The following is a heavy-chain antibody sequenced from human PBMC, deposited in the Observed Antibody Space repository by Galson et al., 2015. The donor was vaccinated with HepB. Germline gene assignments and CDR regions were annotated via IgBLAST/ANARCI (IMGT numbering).Heavy chain of an antibody. CDR2: ISGSGGTI. V-gene: IGHV3-11*01. CDR3: ARDPPIRTHGAIDY. J-gene: IGHJ4*02. D-gene: IGHD2-8*01. Sequence: SLRLSCAASGFTFYNYIMSWVRQAPGKGLEWVSSISGSGGTIYYADSVKGRFTISRDNAKNSLYLQMNSLRAEDTAVYYCARDPPIRTHGAIDYWGQGTLVTVSS. CDR1: GFTFYNYI.